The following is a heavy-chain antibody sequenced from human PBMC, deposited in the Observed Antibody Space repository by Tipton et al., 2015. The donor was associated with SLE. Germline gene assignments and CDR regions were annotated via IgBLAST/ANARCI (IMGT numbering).Heavy chain of an antibody. CDR1: GSTFSDSY. CDR2: ISGSGDTI. D-gene: IGHD5-12*01. V-gene: IGHV3-11*04. J-gene: IGHJ4*02. Sequence: GSLRLSCAASGSTFSDSYMSWVRQAPGKGLAWVSYISGSGDTIHYADSVRGRFTVSRDNAKNSLSLQMNSLRAEDTAVYYCVGPLAKPPAYWGQGTLVTVSS. CDR3: VGPLAKPPAY.